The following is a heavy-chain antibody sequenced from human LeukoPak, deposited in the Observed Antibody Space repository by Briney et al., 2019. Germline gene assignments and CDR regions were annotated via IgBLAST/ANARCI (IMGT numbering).Heavy chain of an antibody. CDR2: ISWNSGNI. D-gene: IGHD4-23*01. CDR3: ARGRPHGNDY. Sequence: PGGSLRLSCAASGFTFEDYAMHWVRQAPGKGLEWVSGISWNSGNIGYADSVKGRFTISRDNAKNSLYLQMNSLRVEDTAVYYCARGRPHGNDYWGQGTLVTVSS. CDR1: GFTFEDYA. J-gene: IGHJ4*02. V-gene: IGHV3-9*01.